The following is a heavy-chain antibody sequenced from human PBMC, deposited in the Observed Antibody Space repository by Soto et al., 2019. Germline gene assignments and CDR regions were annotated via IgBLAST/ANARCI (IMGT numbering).Heavy chain of an antibody. D-gene: IGHD3-10*01. J-gene: IGHJ6*02. Sequence: EVQLVESGGGLVQPGGSLRLSCAASGYSLSTYWMHWVRQIPGQGLTWVSRIGPDGSSATYADSVKGRFTISRDNANNAVDLQLNSLRVEDTAVYYCASEHSGHDHGEDYYHGVDVWGHGTTVTVSS. CDR3: ASEHSGHDHGEDYYHGVDV. CDR2: IGPDGSSA. CDR1: GYSLSTYW. V-gene: IGHV3-74*03.